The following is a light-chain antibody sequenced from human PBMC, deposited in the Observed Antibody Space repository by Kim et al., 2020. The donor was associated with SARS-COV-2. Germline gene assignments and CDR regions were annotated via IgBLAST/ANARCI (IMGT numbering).Light chain of an antibody. CDR1: SSDVGGYNY. J-gene: IGLJ3*02. CDR2: DVS. V-gene: IGLV2-14*03. CDR3: SSYTSSSTLVV. Sequence: QSITISCTGTSSDVGGYNYVSWYQQHPGKAPKLMIYDVSNRPSAVSNRFSGSKSGNTASLTISGLQAEDEADYYCSSYTSSSTLVVFGGGTQLTVL.